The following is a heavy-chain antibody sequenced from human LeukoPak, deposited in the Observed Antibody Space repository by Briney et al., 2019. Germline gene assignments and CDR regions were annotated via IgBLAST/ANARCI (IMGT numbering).Heavy chain of an antibody. D-gene: IGHD3-10*01. CDR3: ARGVLLGHENNWFDP. J-gene: IGHJ5*02. CDR1: GGSISSGDYY. CDR2: IYYSGST. V-gene: IGHV4-30-4*01. Sequence: SETLSLTCTVSGGSISSGDYYWSWIRQPPGKGLEWIGYIYYSGSTYYNPSLKSRVTISVDTSKNQFSLKLSSVTAADTAVYCCARGVLLGHENNWFDPWGQGTLVTVSS.